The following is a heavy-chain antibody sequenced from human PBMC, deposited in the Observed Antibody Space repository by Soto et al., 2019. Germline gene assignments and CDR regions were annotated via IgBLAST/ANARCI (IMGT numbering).Heavy chain of an antibody. V-gene: IGHV3-23*01. D-gene: IGHD3-3*01. J-gene: IGHJ6*02. CDR1: GFTFRKYV. CDR3: AKDQGFLEWIPQGGLDV. Sequence: EVQLLESGGGLAQPGGSLRLSCEALGFTFRKYVMPWVGQAPGKGLEWVSSLSSTGGSTYYADSVRGRFTVSRDNSKNTLFLQMNSLRAEDTAIYYCAKDQGFLEWIPQGGLDVWGPGTTVAVSS. CDR2: LSSTGGST.